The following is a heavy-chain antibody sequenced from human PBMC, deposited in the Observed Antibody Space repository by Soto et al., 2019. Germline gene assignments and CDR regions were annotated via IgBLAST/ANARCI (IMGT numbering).Heavy chain of an antibody. Sequence: QVQLVQSGAEVKKPGSSVKVSCKASGGTFSSYAISWVRQAPGQGLEWMGGIIPIFGTANYAQKFQGRVTITADESTSTAYMELSSLRSEDTAVYYCVRAHYGSGSYYNVWYYSYGMDVWGQGTTVTVSS. CDR2: IIPIFGTA. J-gene: IGHJ6*02. V-gene: IGHV1-69*01. D-gene: IGHD3-10*01. CDR1: GGTFSSYA. CDR3: VRAHYGSGSYYNVWYYSYGMDV.